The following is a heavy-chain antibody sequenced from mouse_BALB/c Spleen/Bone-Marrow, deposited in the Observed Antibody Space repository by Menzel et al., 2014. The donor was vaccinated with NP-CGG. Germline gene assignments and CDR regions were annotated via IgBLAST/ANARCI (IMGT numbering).Heavy chain of an antibody. Sequence: QVQLQQSGSVLVRPGASVKLSCKASGYTFTSSWMHWAKQRPGQGLEWIGEIHPNSGNTNYNEKFKGKAILTVDTSSSTAYVDLSSLTSEDSAVYYCARYWSGFAYWGQGTLVTVSA. CDR3: ARYWSGFAY. CDR2: IHPNSGNT. V-gene: IGHV1S130*01. D-gene: IGHD4-1*01. J-gene: IGHJ3*01. CDR1: GYTFTSSW.